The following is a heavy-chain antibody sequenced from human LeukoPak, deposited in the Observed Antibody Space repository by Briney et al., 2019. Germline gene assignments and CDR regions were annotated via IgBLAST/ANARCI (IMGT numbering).Heavy chain of an antibody. CDR3: FFFKQKTAYEILTGYYAIGYGPPTR. CDR1: GGCFSGYY. V-gene: IGHV3-23*01. Sequence: PSETLNITFAAYGGCFSGYYWISIRQPPGHGHPPVSAISGSGGSTYYAESVKRRFTISRDKSKNTLYLQMNSLRAEDTAVYYFFFFKQKTAYEILTGYYAIGYGPPTRWGQGTLVTVSS. J-gene: IGHJ4*02. D-gene: IGHD3-9*01. CDR2: ISGSGGST.